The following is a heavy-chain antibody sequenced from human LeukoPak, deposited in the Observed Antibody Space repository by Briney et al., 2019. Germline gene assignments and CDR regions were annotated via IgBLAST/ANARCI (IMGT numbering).Heavy chain of an antibody. D-gene: IGHD6-13*01. CDR3: ARQPPVAASGNFVDS. CDR2: IYYSGST. J-gene: IGHJ4*02. CDR1: GGCISSSYYY. Sequence: SETLSLTCTVSGGCISSSYYYWGWIRQPPGKGLEWIGSIYYSGSTYYNPSLKSRVTISVDTSKNQFSLKLSSVTAADTAVYYCARQPPVAASGNFVDSWGQGTLVTVSS. V-gene: IGHV4-39*01.